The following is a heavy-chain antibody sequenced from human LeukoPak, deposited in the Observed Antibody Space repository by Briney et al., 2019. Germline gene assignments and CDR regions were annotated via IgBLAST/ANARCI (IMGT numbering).Heavy chain of an antibody. CDR2: MNPNSGNT. D-gene: IGHD6-13*01. J-gene: IGHJ5*02. V-gene: IGHV1-8*01. CDR1: GYTFTSYD. CDR3: ARGPIAAALLDWFDP. Sequence: ASVTVSCKASGYTFTSYDINWVRQATGQGLEWMGWMNPNSGNTGYAQKFQGRVTMTRNTSISTAYMELSSLRSEDTAVYYCARGPIAAALLDWFDPWGQGTLVTVSS.